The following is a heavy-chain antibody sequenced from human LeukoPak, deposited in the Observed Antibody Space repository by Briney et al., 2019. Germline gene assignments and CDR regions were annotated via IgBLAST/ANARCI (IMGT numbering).Heavy chain of an antibody. Sequence: GGSLRLSCAASGFTVSSNYMSWVRQAPGKGLEWVAVIYSGGSTYCADSVKGRFTISSDNSKNTLYVQMNSLRAEDTAVYYCARDLRGVIPFDYWGQGTLVTVSS. V-gene: IGHV3-66*01. J-gene: IGHJ4*02. CDR1: GFTVSSNY. D-gene: IGHD3-10*01. CDR2: IYSGGST. CDR3: ARDLRGVIPFDY.